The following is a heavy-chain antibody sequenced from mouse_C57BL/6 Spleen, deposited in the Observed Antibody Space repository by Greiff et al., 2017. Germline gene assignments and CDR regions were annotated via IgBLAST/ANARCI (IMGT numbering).Heavy chain of an antibody. J-gene: IGHJ3*01. CDR1: GYTFTSYW. D-gene: IGHD1-1*01. Sequence: QVQLQQPGAELVKPGASVKLSCKASGYTFTSYWMHWVKQRPGRGLEWIGRIDPNSGGTKYNEKFKSKATLTVDKPSSTAYMQLSSLTSEDSAVYYCATNYYGSSYGIWFAYWGQGTLVTVSA. CDR2: IDPNSGGT. V-gene: IGHV1-62-3*01. CDR3: ATNYYGSSYGIWFAY.